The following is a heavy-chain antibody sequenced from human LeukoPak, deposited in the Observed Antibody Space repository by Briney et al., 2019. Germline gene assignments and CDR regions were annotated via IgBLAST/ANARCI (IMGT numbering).Heavy chain of an antibody. V-gene: IGHV4-59*12. CDR1: GDSIRSYY. J-gene: IGHJ4*02. CDR3: ARVAFGTLSYFDY. CDR2: IYYSGST. Sequence: PSETLSLTCTVSGDSIRSYYWSWIRQPPGKGLEWIGYIYYSGSTKYNPSLKSRVTISLDTSKNQFSLKLSSLTAADTAVYYCARVAFGTLSYFDYWGQGSLVTVSS. D-gene: IGHD3-10*01.